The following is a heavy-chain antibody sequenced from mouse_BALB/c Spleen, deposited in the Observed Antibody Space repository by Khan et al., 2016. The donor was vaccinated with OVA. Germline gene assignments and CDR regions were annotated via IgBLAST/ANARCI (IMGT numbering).Heavy chain of an antibody. V-gene: IGHV9-3-1*01. Sequence: QIQLVQSGPELRKPGETVKISCKASGYTFTNYGMNWVKQSPGKALKWMGWINTYTGEPTYADDFKGRFAFSLETSASTAYLQINNLKNEDTVTYFCARTPYFSNTLDYWGQGTTVTVSS. CDR2: INTYTGEP. D-gene: IGHD2-10*01. J-gene: IGHJ4*01. CDR1: GYTFTNYG. CDR3: ARTPYFSNTLDY.